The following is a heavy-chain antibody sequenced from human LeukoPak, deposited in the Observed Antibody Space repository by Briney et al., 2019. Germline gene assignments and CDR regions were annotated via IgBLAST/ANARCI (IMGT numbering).Heavy chain of an antibody. D-gene: IGHD3-10*01. CDR3: ARDEFYGSASAGDDGFDM. V-gene: IGHV1-18*01. CDR2: ISGYNGNA. CDR1: GYNFIGYG. Sequence: ASVKVSCKASGYNFIGYGITWVRQAPGQGLEWMGRISGYNGNAKYANKFQGGVTMTRDTSTNTAYMELRSLRYDDTGVYYCARDEFYGSASAGDDGFDMWGQGTMVTVS. J-gene: IGHJ3*02.